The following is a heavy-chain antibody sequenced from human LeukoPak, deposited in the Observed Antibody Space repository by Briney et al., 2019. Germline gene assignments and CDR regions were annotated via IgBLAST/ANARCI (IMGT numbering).Heavy chain of an antibody. CDR3: ARAGGWGDHYYYYYGMDV. J-gene: IGHJ6*02. V-gene: IGHV1-2*02. CDR2: INPNSGGT. Sequence: ASVKVSCKASGYTFTGYYMHWVRQAPGQGLKWMGWINPNSGGTNYAQKFQGRVTMTRDTSISTAYMELSRLRSDDTAVYYCARAGGWGDHYYYYYGMDVWGQGTTVTVSS. D-gene: IGHD2-21*02. CDR1: GYTFTGYY.